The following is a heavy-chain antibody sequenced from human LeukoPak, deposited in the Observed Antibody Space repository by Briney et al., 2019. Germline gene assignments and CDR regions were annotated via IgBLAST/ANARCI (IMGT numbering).Heavy chain of an antibody. D-gene: IGHD3-22*01. CDR1: GFTLGSYT. V-gene: IGHV3-48*04. CDR3: ARDLTSYYYDSSGYYYGAFDI. J-gene: IGHJ3*02. CDR2: ISSSSSTI. Sequence: GGSLRLSCAASGFTLGSYTMNWVRQAPGKGLEWVSYISSSSSTIQYADSVKGRFTISRDNAKNSLYLQMNSLRAEDTAVYYCARDLTSYYYDSSGYYYGAFDIWGQGTMVTVSS.